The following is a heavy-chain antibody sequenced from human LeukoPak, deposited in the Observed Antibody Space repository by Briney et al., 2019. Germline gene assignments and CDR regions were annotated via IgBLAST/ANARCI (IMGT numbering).Heavy chain of an antibody. Sequence: PSETLSLTCTVSSGSISGHYWSWIRQPPGKTLEWIANIFYTGSTIYNPPLKSRVTISVDTSKNQFSLQLRSVTAADTALYYCVRARDMAFDLWGQGTMVTVSS. CDR1: SGSISGHY. J-gene: IGHJ3*01. D-gene: IGHD2-15*01. V-gene: IGHV4-59*11. CDR2: IFYTGST. CDR3: VRARDMAFDL.